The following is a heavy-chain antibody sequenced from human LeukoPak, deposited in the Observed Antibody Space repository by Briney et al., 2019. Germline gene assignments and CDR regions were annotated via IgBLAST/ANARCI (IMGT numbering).Heavy chain of an antibody. Sequence: SVKLSCKASGGTFSSYTISWLRQAPGQGLEWMGRIIPILGIANYAQKFQGRVTITADKSTSTAYMELSSLRSEDTAVYYCARGSSGRGIYSYGYNYSGQGTLVTVSS. J-gene: IGHJ4*02. V-gene: IGHV1-69*02. CDR3: ARGSSGRGIYSYGYNY. CDR2: IIPILGIA. D-gene: IGHD5-18*01. CDR1: GGTFSSYT.